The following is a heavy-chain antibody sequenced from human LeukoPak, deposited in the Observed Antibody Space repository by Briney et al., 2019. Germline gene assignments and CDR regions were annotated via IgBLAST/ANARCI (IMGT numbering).Heavy chain of an antibody. V-gene: IGHV3-72*01. J-gene: IGHJ4*02. Sequence: GGSLRLSCAASGFTFSDHHMDWVRQAPGKGLEWVGRSKDKANRYTTEYAASVKARFTISRDDSKKSVYLQMNSLKTEDTAVYYCAKKRSGSNYPFDYWGQGTLVTVSS. D-gene: IGHD1-26*01. CDR2: SKDKANRYTT. CDR1: GFTFSDHH. CDR3: AKKRSGSNYPFDY.